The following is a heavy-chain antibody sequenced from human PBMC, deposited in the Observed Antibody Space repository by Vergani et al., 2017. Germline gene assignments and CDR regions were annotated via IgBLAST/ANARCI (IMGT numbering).Heavy chain of an antibody. Sequence: EVELVESGGGLVKPGGSLRLSCAASGFTFSESWMHWARQVPGKGLVWVSGMNGDDDTISNADSVKGRFTISRDNAKNTFFLQIKSLRAEATAVYYCARARKFRFGVVWENWFDPWGQGTLVTVSS. V-gene: IGHV3-74*01. CDR2: MNGDDDTI. CDR3: ARARKFRFGVVWENWFDP. CDR1: GFTFSESW. J-gene: IGHJ5*02. D-gene: IGHD3-3*01.